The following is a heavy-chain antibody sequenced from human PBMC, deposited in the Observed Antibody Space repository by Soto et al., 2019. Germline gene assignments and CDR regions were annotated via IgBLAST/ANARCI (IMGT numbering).Heavy chain of an antibody. D-gene: IGHD2-2*01. CDR1: GFTFSHYG. V-gene: IGHV3-30*03. J-gene: IGHJ4*02. CDR3: ARYRGKYQGPLDY. Sequence: QVQLVESGGGVVQPGRSLRLSCAASGFTFSHYGIHWVRQAPGKGLEWLAVISYDGSNKHYADSVKGRFTVSRDNSKNTVYLQMNSLRAEDTAVYFCARYRGKYQGPLDYWGQGTLVTVSS. CDR2: ISYDGSNK.